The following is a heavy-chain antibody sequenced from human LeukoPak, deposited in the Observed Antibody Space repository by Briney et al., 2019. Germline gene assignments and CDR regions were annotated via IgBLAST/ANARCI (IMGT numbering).Heavy chain of an antibody. D-gene: IGHD6-6*01. CDR3: ARDGKYSSSPLDYYYYMDV. J-gene: IGHJ6*03. V-gene: IGHV3-30*04. Sequence: PGGSLRLFCAASGFTFSNFGMHWVRQAPGKGLEWAAVISYDGSEKNYADSVKGRFTISRDNSKNTLYLQMNSLRAEDTAVYYCARDGKYSSSPLDYYYYMDVWGKGTTVTVSS. CDR2: ISYDGSEK. CDR1: GFTFSNFG.